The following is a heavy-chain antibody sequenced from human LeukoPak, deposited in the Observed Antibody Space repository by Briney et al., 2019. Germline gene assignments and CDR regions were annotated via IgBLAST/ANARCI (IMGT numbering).Heavy chain of an antibody. V-gene: IGHV1-69*05. CDR3: ARAVAARPSDAFDI. CDR1: GSTFSSYA. J-gene: IGHJ3*02. D-gene: IGHD6-6*01. Sequence: ASVKVSCKASGSTFSSYAISWVRQAPGQGLEWMGRIIPIFGTANYAQKFQGRVTITTDESTSTAYMELSSLRSEDTAVYYCARAVAARPSDAFDIWGQGTMVTVSS. CDR2: IIPIFGTA.